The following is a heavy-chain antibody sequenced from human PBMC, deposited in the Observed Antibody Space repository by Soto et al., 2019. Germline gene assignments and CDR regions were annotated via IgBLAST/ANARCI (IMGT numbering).Heavy chain of an antibody. J-gene: IGHJ6*02. Sequence: ASVKVSCKASGYTFTSYAMHWGRQAPGQRLEWMGWINAGTGNTKYSQKFQGRVTITRDTSASTAYIELSSLRSEDTAVYYCARDLLEAATVNYYYYFYGMDVWGQGTTVTVSS. CDR1: GYTFTSYA. D-gene: IGHD6-13*01. CDR2: INAGTGNT. CDR3: ARDLLEAATVNYYYYFYGMDV. V-gene: IGHV1-3*01.